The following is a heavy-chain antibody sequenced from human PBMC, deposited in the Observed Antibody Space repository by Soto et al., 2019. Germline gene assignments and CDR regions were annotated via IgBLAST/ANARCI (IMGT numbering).Heavy chain of an antibody. CDR3: VRGGTKTLRDWFDP. CDR1: GASISGFY. J-gene: IGHJ5*02. CDR2: IYATGTT. D-gene: IGHD1-1*01. V-gene: IGHV4-4*07. Sequence: PSETLSLTCTVSGASISGFYWSWIRKSAGKGLEWIGRIYATGTTDYNPSLKSRVMMPVDTSKKQFSLKLRSVTAADTAVYYCVRGGTKTLRDWFDPWGQGISVTVSS.